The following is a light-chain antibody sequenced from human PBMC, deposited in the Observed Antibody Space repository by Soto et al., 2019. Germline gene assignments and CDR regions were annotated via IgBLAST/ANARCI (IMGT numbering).Light chain of an antibody. CDR2: DTS. CDR1: QAISRF. J-gene: IGKJ2*01. V-gene: IGKV1-17*03. Sequence: DVQMTQSPSAMSASVGDRVTITCRASQAISRFVAWFQQKPGKAPERLIYDTSNLQPGVPSRFSGSGSGTEFTLAISGLQPEDFATYYCLQHNNYPYTFGQGTKLEIK. CDR3: LQHNNYPYT.